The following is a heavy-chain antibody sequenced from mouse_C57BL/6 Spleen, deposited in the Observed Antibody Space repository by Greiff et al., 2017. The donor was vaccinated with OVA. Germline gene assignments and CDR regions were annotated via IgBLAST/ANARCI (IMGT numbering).Heavy chain of an antibody. CDR3: ARHAGTTYYAMDY. Sequence: LQESGPELVKPGASVKISCKASGYAFSSSWMNWVKQRPGKGLEWIGRIYPGDGDTNYNGKFKGKATLTADKSSSTAYMQLSSLTSEDSAVYFCARHAGTTYYAMDYWGQGTSVTVSS. J-gene: IGHJ4*01. D-gene: IGHD4-1*01. CDR2: IYPGDGDT. V-gene: IGHV1-82*01. CDR1: GYAFSSSW.